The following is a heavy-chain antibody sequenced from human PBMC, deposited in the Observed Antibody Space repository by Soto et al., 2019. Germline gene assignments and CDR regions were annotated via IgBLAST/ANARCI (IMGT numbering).Heavy chain of an antibody. CDR2: IYYRGNT. CDR3: ERTYDLGFRDWFAP. CDR1: GGSINSGGYH. J-gene: IGHJ5*02. Sequence: SETLSLTCSVSGGSINSGGYHWTWIRQHPEKGLEWIGYIYYRGNTYYNPSLRSRLTISVDTSKNQFSLNLTSVTAADTAVYYCERTYDLGFRDWFAPWGQGTLVTVSS. D-gene: IGHD3-3*01. V-gene: IGHV4-31*03.